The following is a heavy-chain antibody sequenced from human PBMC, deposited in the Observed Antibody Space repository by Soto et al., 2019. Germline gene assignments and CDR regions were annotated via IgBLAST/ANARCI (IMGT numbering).Heavy chain of an antibody. CDR2: ISGSGGST. V-gene: IGHV3-23*01. D-gene: IGHD2-21*02. Sequence: GGSLRLSCAASGFTFSSYAMSWVRQAPGKGLEWVSAISGSGGSTYYADSVKGRFTISRDNSKKTLYLQMNSLRAEDTAVYDCAKDHRLLGLGYFDYWGQGTLVTVSS. J-gene: IGHJ4*02. CDR1: GFTFSSYA. CDR3: AKDHRLLGLGYFDY.